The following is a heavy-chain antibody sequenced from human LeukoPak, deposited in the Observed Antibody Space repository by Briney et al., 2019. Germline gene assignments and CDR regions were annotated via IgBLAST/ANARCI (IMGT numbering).Heavy chain of an antibody. Sequence: GGSLRLSCAASGFTFSSYAMSWVRQAPGKGLEWVSHINSDGSSTSYADSVKGRITISRDNAKNTLYLQMKSLRAEDTAVYYCARDRRYGSGYWGQGILVTVSS. CDR2: INSDGSST. CDR1: GFTFSSYA. V-gene: IGHV3-74*01. D-gene: IGHD3-16*01. J-gene: IGHJ4*02. CDR3: ARDRRYGSGY.